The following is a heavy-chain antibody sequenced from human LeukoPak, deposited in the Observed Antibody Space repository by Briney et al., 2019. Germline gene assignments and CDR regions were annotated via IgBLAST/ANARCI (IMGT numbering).Heavy chain of an antibody. D-gene: IGHD3-22*01. CDR1: GFTFDDYA. V-gene: IGHV3-9*01. CDR3: AKDALEYYYDSSGYDYCYYYGMDV. CDR2: ISWNSGSI. J-gene: IGHJ6*02. Sequence: GGSLRLSCAASGFTFDDYAMHWVRQAPGKGLEWVSGISWNSGSIGYADSVKGRFTISRDNAKNSLYLQMNSLRAEDTALYYCAKDALEYYYDSSGYDYCYYYGMDVWGQGTTVTVSS.